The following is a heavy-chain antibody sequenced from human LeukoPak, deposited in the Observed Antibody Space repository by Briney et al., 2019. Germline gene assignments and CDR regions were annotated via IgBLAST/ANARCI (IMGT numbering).Heavy chain of an antibody. J-gene: IGHJ4*02. CDR1: GGSISSSNYY. Sequence: SETLSLTCTVSGGSISSSNYYWGWIRQPPGKGLEWIGSIYYSGSTYYNPSLKSRVTISVDTSKNQFSLKLSSVTAADTAVYYCASSSYGDYADYWGQGTLVTVSS. D-gene: IGHD4-17*01. V-gene: IGHV4-39*01. CDR2: IYYSGST. CDR3: ASSSYGDYADY.